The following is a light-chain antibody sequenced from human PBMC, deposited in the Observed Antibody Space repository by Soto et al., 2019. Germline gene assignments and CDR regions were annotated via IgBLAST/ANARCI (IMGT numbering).Light chain of an antibody. CDR1: KSISSY. CDR2: AAS. J-gene: IGKJ3*01. CDR3: QQSYSTPFT. Sequence: DIQMTQSPSSLSASVGDRVTITCRESKSISSYLNWYQQTQGKAPKLXIYAASRLQSGVPSMVSGSGSRTDFTLPISSLQPEDFATDYCQQSYSTPFTFGPGTKVDIK. V-gene: IGKV1-39*01.